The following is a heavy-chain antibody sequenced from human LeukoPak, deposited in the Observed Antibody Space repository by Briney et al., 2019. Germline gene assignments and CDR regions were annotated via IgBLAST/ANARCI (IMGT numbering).Heavy chain of an antibody. CDR2: ISYDGSNK. V-gene: IGHV3-30*04. Sequence: GGSLRLSCAASGFTFSSYAMHWVRQAPGKGLEWVAVISYDGSNKYYADSVKGRFTISRDNSKNTLYLQMNSLRAEDTAVYYCARDQGMATIHDAFDIWGQGTMVTVSS. J-gene: IGHJ3*02. CDR3: ARDQGMATIHDAFDI. D-gene: IGHD5-24*01. CDR1: GFTFSSYA.